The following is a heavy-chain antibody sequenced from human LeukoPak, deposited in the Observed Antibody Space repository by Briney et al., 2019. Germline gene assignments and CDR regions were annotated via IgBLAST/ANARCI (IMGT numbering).Heavy chain of an antibody. V-gene: IGHV3-74*01. CDR3: ARVYSSSWSDYYYMDV. CDR1: GFTFSSYW. CDR2: INSDGSST. Sequence: GGSLRLSCAVSGFTFSSYWMHWVRQAPGKGLVWVSRINSDGSSTSYADSVKGRFTISRDNAKNTLYLQMNSLRAEDTAVYYCARVYSSSWSDYYYMDVWGKGTTVTVSS. D-gene: IGHD6-13*01. J-gene: IGHJ6*03.